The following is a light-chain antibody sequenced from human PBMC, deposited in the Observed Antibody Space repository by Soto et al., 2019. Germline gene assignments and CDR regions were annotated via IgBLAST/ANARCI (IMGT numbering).Light chain of an antibody. J-gene: IGKJ5*01. V-gene: IGKV3-11*01. CDR3: QQRSNRIT. CDR2: DIS. CDR1: QSVAGS. Sequence: EVVLTQSQATLSLSPGERSILSCRASQSVAGSLAWYQQKPGQAPRLLIYDISTRAAAIPARFSGSGSGTDFTLTVSSLEPEDFALYYCQQRSNRITFGQGTRLEIK.